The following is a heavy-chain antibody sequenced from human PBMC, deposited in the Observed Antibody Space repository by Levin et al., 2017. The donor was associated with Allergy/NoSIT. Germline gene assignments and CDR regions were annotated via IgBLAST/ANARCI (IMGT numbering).Heavy chain of an antibody. CDR1: GFSLTTSGMC. CDR2: VDWDDDE. J-gene: IGHJ4*02. Sequence: QTLSLTCTFSGFSLTTSGMCVNWIRQPPGKALEWLARVDWDDDEIYSPSLKTRLTISKDTSKNQVVLTMTNMDPVDTATYYCVRNMIVAAAPILDSWGQGILVSVSS. D-gene: IGHD3/OR15-3a*01. CDR3: VRNMIVAAAPILDS. V-gene: IGHV2-70*16.